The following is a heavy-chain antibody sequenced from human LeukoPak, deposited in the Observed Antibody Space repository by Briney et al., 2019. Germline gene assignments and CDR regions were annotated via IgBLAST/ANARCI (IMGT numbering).Heavy chain of an antibody. Sequence: GGSLRLSCAASGFTFSSYAMSWVRQAPGKGLEWVSAISGSGGSTYYADSVKGRFTISRDNSKNTLYLQMNSLRVEDTAMYYCARGGSSEWLPQDYWGQGTLVTVSS. V-gene: IGHV3-23*01. CDR1: GFTFSSYA. J-gene: IGHJ4*02. D-gene: IGHD6-19*01. CDR2: ISGSGGST. CDR3: ARGGSSEWLPQDY.